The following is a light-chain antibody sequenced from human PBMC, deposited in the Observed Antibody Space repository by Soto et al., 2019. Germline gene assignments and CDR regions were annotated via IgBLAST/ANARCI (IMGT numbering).Light chain of an antibody. J-gene: IGLJ1*01. CDR2: RNN. V-gene: IGLV1-44*01. CDR3: AAWDDSLDGYV. CDR1: SSNIGSNT. Sequence: QSVLTQPPSASGTPGQGVSVSCSGSSSNIGSNTVHWYQQLPGTAPKLLIYRNNQRPSGVPDRFSGSKSGTSASLAISGLQSEDEADYYCAAWDDSLDGYVFGTGTRSPS.